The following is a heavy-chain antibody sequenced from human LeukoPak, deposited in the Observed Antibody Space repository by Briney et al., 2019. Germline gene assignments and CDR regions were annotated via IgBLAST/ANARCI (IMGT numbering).Heavy chain of an antibody. CDR3: ARGLPTASYYYMDV. CDR2: INPNSGGT. Sequence: ASVKVSCRTSRSTFTDYYMHWVRQAPGQGLEWMGRINPNSGGTNYAQNFQGRVTMTRDTSITTAHMELSRLRSDDTAVYYCARGLPTASYYYMDVWGKGTTVTVSS. D-gene: IGHD2-2*01. J-gene: IGHJ6*03. V-gene: IGHV1-2*06. CDR1: RSTFTDYY.